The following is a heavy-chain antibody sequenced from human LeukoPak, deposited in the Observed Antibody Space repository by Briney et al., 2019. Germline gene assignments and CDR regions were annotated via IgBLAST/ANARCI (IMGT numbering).Heavy chain of an antibody. CDR1: GGSMSGYF. Sequence: PSGTLSLTCTVSGGSMSGYFWSWIRQPPGKGLEWIGHIYYSGSTNYNPSLKSRVTISVDTSNNQFSLRLTSVTAADTAVYYCARDLRGGWYYFDYWGQGTLVTVSS. D-gene: IGHD6-19*01. CDR2: IYYSGST. J-gene: IGHJ4*02. V-gene: IGHV4-59*12. CDR3: ARDLRGGWYYFDY.